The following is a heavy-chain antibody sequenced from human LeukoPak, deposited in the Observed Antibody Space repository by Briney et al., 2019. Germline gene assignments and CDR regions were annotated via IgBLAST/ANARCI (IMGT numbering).Heavy chain of an antibody. CDR1: GGSISSYY. Sequence: SETLSLTCTVSGGSISSYYWSWIRQPPGKGLEWIRYIYTSGSTNYNPSLKSRVTISVDTSKNQFSLKLSSVTAADTAVYYCARLPRESSGWARLDYWGQGTLVTVSS. CDR2: IYTSGST. D-gene: IGHD6-19*01. V-gene: IGHV4-4*09. J-gene: IGHJ4*02. CDR3: ARLPRESSGWARLDY.